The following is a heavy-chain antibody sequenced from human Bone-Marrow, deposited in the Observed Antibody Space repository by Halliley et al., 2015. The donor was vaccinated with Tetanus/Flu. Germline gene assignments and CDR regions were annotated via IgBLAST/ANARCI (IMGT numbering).Heavy chain of an antibody. D-gene: IGHD3-10*01. J-gene: IGHJ4*02. CDR3: AREKDGSGSTDY. CDR2: TDYSGGT. Sequence: LGWRGYTDYSGGTSPSPPLKSRVTMSVDTSNNQFSLNVASVTAADTAVYYCAREKDGSGSTDYWGQGTLVTVSS. V-gene: IGHV4-59*01.